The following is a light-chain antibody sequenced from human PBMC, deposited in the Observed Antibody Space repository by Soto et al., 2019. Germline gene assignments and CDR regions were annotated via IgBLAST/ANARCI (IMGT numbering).Light chain of an antibody. CDR3: QQLKT. V-gene: IGKV1-5*03. CDR2: KAS. CDR1: QTISSW. Sequence: DIQMTQYPSTLAGSVGDRVTITCRASQTISSWLAWYQQKPGKAPKLLIYKASTLKSGVPSRFSGSGSGTELTLTISSLQPDDFATYYCQQLKTFGQGTKVDIK. J-gene: IGKJ1*01.